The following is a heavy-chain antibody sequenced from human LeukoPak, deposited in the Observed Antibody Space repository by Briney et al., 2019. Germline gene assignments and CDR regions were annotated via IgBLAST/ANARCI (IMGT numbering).Heavy chain of an antibody. CDR3: ARHTRDRNYGDYDC. CDR2: ISPSGYT. V-gene: IGHV4-59*08. Sequence: SETLSLTCIVSGGSISRSYWGWLRQPPGKGLEYIGYISPSGYTNYNPSLKSRVTISVDTSKNQVSLRLTSVTAADTAVYDCARHTRDRNYGDYDCWGQGTLVTVSS. J-gene: IGHJ4*02. CDR1: GGSISRSY. D-gene: IGHD4-17*01.